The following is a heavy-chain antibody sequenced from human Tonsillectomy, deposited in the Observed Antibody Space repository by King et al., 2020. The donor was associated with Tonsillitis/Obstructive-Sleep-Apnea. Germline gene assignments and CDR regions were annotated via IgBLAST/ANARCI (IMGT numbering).Heavy chain of an antibody. Sequence: QVQLVESGGGVVQPGRSLRLSCAASGFTFSSFGMHWVRQAPGKGLEWVAVIWYDGTNKFYADSVKGRFTISRDNSKNTLYLQMNSLRVEDTAVYYCARVHDYTVDPEGIWFDPWGQGTLVTVSS. V-gene: IGHV3-33*01. D-gene: IGHD4-11*01. CDR1: GFTFSSFG. J-gene: IGHJ5*02. CDR3: ARVHDYTVDPEGIWFDP. CDR2: IWYDGTNK.